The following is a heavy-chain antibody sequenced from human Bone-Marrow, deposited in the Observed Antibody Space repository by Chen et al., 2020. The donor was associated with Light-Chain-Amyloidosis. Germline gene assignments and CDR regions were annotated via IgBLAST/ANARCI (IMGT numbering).Heavy chain of an antibody. CDR2: SYPDDAGA. D-gene: IGHD5-12*01. CDR3: ARRRDGYNFDY. CDR1: GYTFPNYW. V-gene: IGHV5-51*01. J-gene: IGHJ4*02. Sequence: EVQLEQSGPEVKKPGESLKISCKGSGYTFPNYWIGWVRQMPGKGLEWMGVSYPDDAGARYSPSFEGQVTISADKSITTAYLQWRSLKASDTAMYYCARRRDGYNFDYWGQGTLVTVSS.